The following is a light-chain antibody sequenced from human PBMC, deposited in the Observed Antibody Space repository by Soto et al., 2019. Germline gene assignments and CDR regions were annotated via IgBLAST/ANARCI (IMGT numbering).Light chain of an antibody. CDR3: QQYFSYPLT. CDR2: DVP. J-gene: IGKJ4*01. V-gene: IGKV1-5*01. CDR1: QSPGTW. Sequence: DIQMTQSPSTLSASVGDTLLITCRASQSPGTWVAWYQQKPGTAPVLLIYDVPKLESGVPSRFNGRASGTEFTLTITSLQPDDFATYYGQQYFSYPLTFGGGTKVDIK.